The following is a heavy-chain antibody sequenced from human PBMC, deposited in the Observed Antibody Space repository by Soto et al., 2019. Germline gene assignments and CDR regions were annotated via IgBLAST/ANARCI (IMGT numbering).Heavy chain of an antibody. D-gene: IGHD3-10*01. J-gene: IGHJ6*02. CDR1: GRSISSGGYY. Sequence: SETLSLTCTVSGRSISSGGYYWSWIRQHPGKGLEWIGYIYYSGSTYYNPSLKSRVTISVDTSKNQFSLKLSSVTAADTAVYYCAAMVRGVITRDYYYGMDVWGQGTTVT. CDR2: IYYSGST. CDR3: AAMVRGVITRDYYYGMDV. V-gene: IGHV4-31*03.